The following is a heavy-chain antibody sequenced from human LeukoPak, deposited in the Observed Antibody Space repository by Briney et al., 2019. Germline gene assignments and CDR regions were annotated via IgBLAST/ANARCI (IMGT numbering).Heavy chain of an antibody. CDR3: SKDLPLTRAWALKY. J-gene: IGHJ4*02. D-gene: IGHD2-2*01. CDR1: GFIFSDAW. Sequence: PGGSLRLSCTASGFIFSDAWMTWVRQAPGQGPEWVGRIKSKGSGGTTDYALSVKGRFTISRDDSQNTLYLQMNSLRTDDTAVYYCSKDLPLTRAWALKYWGQGALVTVSP. CDR2: IKSKGSGGTT. V-gene: IGHV3-15*03.